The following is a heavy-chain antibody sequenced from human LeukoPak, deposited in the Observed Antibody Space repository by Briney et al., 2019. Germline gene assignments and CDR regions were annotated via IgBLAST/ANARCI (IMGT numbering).Heavy chain of an antibody. CDR3: ARGHCSSTSCAAGWFDP. V-gene: IGHV4-61*05. D-gene: IGHD2-2*01. Sequence: SETLSLTCTVSGGSISGSSYYWGWIRQPPGKGLEWIGYIYYSGSTNYNPSLKSRVTISVDTSKNQFSLKLSSVTAADTAVYSCARGHCSSTSCAAGWFDPWGQGTLVTVSS. J-gene: IGHJ5*02. CDR1: GGSISGSSYY. CDR2: IYYSGST.